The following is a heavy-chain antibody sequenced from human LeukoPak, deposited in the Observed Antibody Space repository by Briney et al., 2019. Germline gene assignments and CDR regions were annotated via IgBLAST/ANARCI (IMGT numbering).Heavy chain of an antibody. D-gene: IGHD2-2*01. CDR1: GYTFTGYY. Sequence: ASVKVSCKASGYTFTGYYLHWVRQAPGQGLEWMAWINPYSGATNCAQNFQGRVTLTTDTSITTTYMELTSLRSEDTAVYFCARVAHPTDFVVVPAARSDLGKFDCWGQGSLVTVS. J-gene: IGHJ4*02. V-gene: IGHV1-2*02. CDR2: INPYSGAT. CDR3: ARVAHPTDFVVVPAARSDLGKFDC.